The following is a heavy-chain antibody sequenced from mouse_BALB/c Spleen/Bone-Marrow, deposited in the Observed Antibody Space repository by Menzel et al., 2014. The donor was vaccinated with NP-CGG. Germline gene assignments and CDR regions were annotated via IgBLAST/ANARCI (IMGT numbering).Heavy chain of an antibody. D-gene: IGHD2-3*01. CDR2: INPSSGYT. V-gene: IGHV1-4*01. Sequence: VQLQQSGAELARPGASVEMSCRASGYTFTTCTIHWVRQRPGQGLEWIGYINPSSGYTNYIQKFKDKATLTADKSSSTAYMQLSSLTSEDSAVYYCARRDDGYVFFDYWGQGTTLTVSS. CDR1: GYTFTTCT. J-gene: IGHJ2*01. CDR3: ARRDDGYVFFDY.